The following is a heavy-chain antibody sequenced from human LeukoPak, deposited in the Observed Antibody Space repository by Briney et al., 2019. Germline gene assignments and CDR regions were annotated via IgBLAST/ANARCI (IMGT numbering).Heavy chain of an antibody. D-gene: IGHD3-16*01. CDR1: GFTFDDYA. J-gene: IGHJ4*02. CDR2: ISWNSGSI. Sequence: PGGSLRLSCAASGFTFDDYAMHWVRQAPGKGLEWVSGISWNSGSIGYADSVKGRFTISRDNAKDSLYLQMNSLRAEDTALYYCARMTPSRLDPNDYWGQGTLVTVSS. CDR3: ARMTPSRLDPNDY. V-gene: IGHV3-9*01.